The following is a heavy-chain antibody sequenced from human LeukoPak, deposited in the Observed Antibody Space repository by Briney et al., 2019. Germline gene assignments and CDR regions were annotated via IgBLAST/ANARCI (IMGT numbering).Heavy chain of an antibody. Sequence: RASVKVSCTASGYTFTSYGISWVRQAPGQGLEWMGWISAYNGNTNYAQKLQGRVTMTTDTSTSTAYMELRSLRSDDTAVYYCARESYCSSTSCYSDYYYYGMDVWGQGTTVTVSS. CDR2: ISAYNGNT. J-gene: IGHJ6*02. CDR3: ARESYCSSTSCYSDYYYYGMDV. V-gene: IGHV1-18*01. D-gene: IGHD2-2*01. CDR1: GYTFTSYG.